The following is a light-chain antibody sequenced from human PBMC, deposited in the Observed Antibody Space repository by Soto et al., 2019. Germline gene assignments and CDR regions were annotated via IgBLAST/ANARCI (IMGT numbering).Light chain of an antibody. CDR1: SSDVGGYNY. CDR2: DVS. J-gene: IGLJ1*01. CDR3: SSCTSSSTPYV. V-gene: IGLV2-14*01. Sequence: QSALTQPASVSGSPGQSITISCTGTSSDVGGYNYVSWYQQHPGKAPKLMIYDVSNRPSGVSNRFSGSKSGNTASLTISGLQAEDEADYYCSSCTSSSTPYVFGTGTKLTVL.